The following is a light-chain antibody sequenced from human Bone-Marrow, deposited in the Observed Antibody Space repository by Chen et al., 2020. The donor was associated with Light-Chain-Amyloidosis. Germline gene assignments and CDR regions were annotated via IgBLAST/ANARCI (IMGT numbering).Light chain of an antibody. CDR2: DGS. Sequence: YVLIQPSSVSVAPGQTATIACGGNNIGSTSVHWYQQTPGQAPLLVVYDGSDRPSGIPERLSGSNSGNTATLTISRVEAGDEADYYCQVWDRSSDRPVFGGGTKLTVL. CDR1: NIGSTS. V-gene: IGLV3-21*02. CDR3: QVWDRSSDRPV. J-gene: IGLJ3*02.